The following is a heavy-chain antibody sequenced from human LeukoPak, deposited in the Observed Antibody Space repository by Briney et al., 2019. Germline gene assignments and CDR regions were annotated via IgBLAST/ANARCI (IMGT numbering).Heavy chain of an antibody. J-gene: IGHJ4*02. Sequence: PSETLSLTCAVSGGSLNSYYWGWIRQPPGKGLEWIGYIYYTGSTNYNPSLKSRVTISVDTSKNQFSLKLSSVTAADTAVYYCARLRDNYFPDYWGRGTLVTVSS. CDR2: IYYTGST. D-gene: IGHD2/OR15-2a*01. V-gene: IGHV4-59*01. CDR3: ARLRDNYFPDY. CDR1: GGSLNSYY.